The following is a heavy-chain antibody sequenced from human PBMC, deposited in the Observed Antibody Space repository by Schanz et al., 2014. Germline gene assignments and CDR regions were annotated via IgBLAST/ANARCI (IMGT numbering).Heavy chain of an antibody. CDR3: AKSKSQLPLFDY. D-gene: IGHD2-21*01. CDR2: LTEGGGGT. J-gene: IGHJ4*02. CDR1: GFNFNTYA. V-gene: IGHV3-23*01. Sequence: EVQLLESGGGLAQPGGSLRLACAASGFNFNTYAMSWVRQAPGKGLEWVSGLTEGGGGTYYTDAVKGRFTISRDSSKNTLYLQTNSLRADDTAVYYCAKSKSQLPLFDYWGQGTLVAVSS.